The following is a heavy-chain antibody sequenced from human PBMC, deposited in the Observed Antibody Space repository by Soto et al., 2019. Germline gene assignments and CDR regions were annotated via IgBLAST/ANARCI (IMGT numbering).Heavy chain of an antibody. CDR1: GYIFTAYS. CDR3: AREENCRGGTCYSEYFHH. D-gene: IGHD2-15*01. Sequence: ASVKVSCKTSGYIFTAYSMHWVRQAPGQGLEWMGVVNPSGGSAHYAQSFEGRVTLTRDTSTSTFYMELSSLRSEDTAVYYCAREENCRGGTCYSEYFHHWGQGTLVTVS. CDR2: VNPSGGSA. V-gene: IGHV1-46*01. J-gene: IGHJ1*01.